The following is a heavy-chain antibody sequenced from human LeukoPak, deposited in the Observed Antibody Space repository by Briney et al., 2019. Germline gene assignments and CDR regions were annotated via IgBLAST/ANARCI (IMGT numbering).Heavy chain of an antibody. J-gene: IGHJ4*02. CDR1: GFTFSNYE. D-gene: IGHD4-17*01. V-gene: IGHV3-74*01. CDR3: AANFFGDSNY. Sequence: GGSLRLSCVASGFTFSNYEMIWVRQAPGKGLVWVSRINSDGSDTNYADSVKGRFITSRDNAGNALYLQMSSLRAEDTAVYYCAANFFGDSNYWGQGTLVTVSS. CDR2: INSDGSDT.